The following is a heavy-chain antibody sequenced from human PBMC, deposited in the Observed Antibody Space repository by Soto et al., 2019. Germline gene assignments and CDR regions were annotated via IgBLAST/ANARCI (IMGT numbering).Heavy chain of an antibody. CDR2: IIPIFGTA. J-gene: IGHJ4*02. CDR1: GGTFSSYA. D-gene: IGHD1-26*01. V-gene: IGHV1-69*13. Sequence: ASVKVSCKASGGTFSSYAISWVRQAPGQGLEWMGGIIPIFGTANYAQKFQGRVTITADESTSTAYMELSSLRSEDTAVYYCARGVRRELLDYFDYWGQGTLVTVSS. CDR3: ARGVRRELLDYFDY.